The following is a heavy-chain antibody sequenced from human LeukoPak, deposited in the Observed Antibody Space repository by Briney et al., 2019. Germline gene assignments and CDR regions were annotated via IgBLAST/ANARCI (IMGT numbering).Heavy chain of an antibody. CDR1: GYTFTSYG. V-gene: IGHV1-18*04. Sequence: GASVKVSCKASGYTFTSYGISWVRQAPGQGLEWMGWISAYNGNTNYAQKLQGRVTMTTDTSTSTAYMELRSLRSDDTAVYYCARDTKYSSGWLDAFDIWGQGTMVTVSS. J-gene: IGHJ3*02. D-gene: IGHD6-19*01. CDR3: ARDTKYSSGWLDAFDI. CDR2: ISAYNGNT.